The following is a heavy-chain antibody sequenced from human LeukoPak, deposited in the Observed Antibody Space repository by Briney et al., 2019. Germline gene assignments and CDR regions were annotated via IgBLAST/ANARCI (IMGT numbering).Heavy chain of an antibody. CDR2: VKSKSDGGTT. CDR1: GFTFSSYG. V-gene: IGHV3-15*01. Sequence: GRSLRLSCAASGFTFSSYGMHWVRQAPGKGLEWVGRVKSKSDGGTTDYAAPVKGRFTISRDDSKNTLYLQMNSLETEDTAVYYCAKDMGYFTNWGQGTLVTVSS. J-gene: IGHJ4*02. CDR3: AKDMGYFTN. D-gene: IGHD2-8*01.